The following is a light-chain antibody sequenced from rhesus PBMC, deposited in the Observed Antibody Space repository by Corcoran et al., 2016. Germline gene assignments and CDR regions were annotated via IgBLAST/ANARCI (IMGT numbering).Light chain of an antibody. CDR2: TAS. V-gene: IGKV1-21*01. Sequence: DIQMTQSPSSLSASVGDRVTINCRASQGISSWLAWYQQKPGKAPKPLIYTASSFQSGVPSRFSGSGSGTDFYLTISSLQPEDFATYYCQQYNSHPPSFGPGTKVEIK. J-gene: IGKJ2*01. CDR3: QQYNSHPPS. CDR1: QGISSW.